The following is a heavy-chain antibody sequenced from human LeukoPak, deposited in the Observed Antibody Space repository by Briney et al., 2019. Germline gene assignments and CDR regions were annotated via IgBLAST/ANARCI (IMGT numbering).Heavy chain of an antibody. V-gene: IGHV1-3*01. J-gene: IGHJ5*02. D-gene: IGHD4-17*01. CDR2: INAGNGNT. CDR1: GYTFTSYA. CDR3: ARKSTVTTYNWFDL. Sequence: ASVKVSCKASGYTFTSYAMNWVRQAPGQGLEWMGWINAGNGNTKYSQKFQGRVTITRDTSASTAYMELSSLRSEDTAVYYCARKSTVTTYNWFDLWGQGTLVTVSS.